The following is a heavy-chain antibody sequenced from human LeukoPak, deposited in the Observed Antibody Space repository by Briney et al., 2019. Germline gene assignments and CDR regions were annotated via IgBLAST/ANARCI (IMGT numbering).Heavy chain of an antibody. J-gene: IGHJ4*02. V-gene: IGHV4-39*01. D-gene: IGHD6-19*01. CDR3: ARRGSSGFLYYFDY. CDR2: IHYGGIT. Sequence: SETLSLTCTVFGGSIRSSDDYWGWIRQPPGKGVEWIGSIHYGGITYYNPSLKSRVTISVDTSKNQFSLKLSSVTAADTAVYYCARRGSSGFLYYFDYWGQGILVTVSS. CDR1: GGSIRSSDDY.